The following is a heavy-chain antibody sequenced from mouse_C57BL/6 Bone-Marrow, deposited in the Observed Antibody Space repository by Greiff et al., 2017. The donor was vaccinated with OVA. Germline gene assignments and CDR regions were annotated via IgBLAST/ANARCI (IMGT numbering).Heavy chain of an antibody. Sequence: EVKLVESGGGLVKPGGSLKLSCAASGFTFSDYGMHWVRQAPEKGLVWVAYISSGSSTIYYADTVKGRFTISRVNAKNTLFLQMTSLRSEDTAMYYCARKADYGSSYGYFDVWGTGTTVTVSS. J-gene: IGHJ1*03. D-gene: IGHD1-1*01. CDR1: GFTFSDYG. CDR2: ISSGSSTI. CDR3: ARKADYGSSYGYFDV. V-gene: IGHV5-17*01.